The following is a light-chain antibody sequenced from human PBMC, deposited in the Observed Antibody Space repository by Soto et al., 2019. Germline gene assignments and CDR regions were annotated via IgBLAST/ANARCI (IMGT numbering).Light chain of an antibody. CDR3: QQLNSYPLCT. J-gene: IGKJ1*01. V-gene: IGKV1-9*01. CDR2: AAS. CDR1: QGISGY. Sequence: DIQLTQSPSFLSASVGDRVTITCRASQGISGYLAWYQQKPGKAPKLLIYAASTLQSGVPSRFSGSESGTEFALTISSLQPEDFATYYSQQLNSYPLCTFGQGTKVEIK.